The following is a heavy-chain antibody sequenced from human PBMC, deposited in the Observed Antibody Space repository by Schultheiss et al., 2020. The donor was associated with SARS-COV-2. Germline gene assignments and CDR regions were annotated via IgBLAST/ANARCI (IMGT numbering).Heavy chain of an antibody. CDR3: ARGRYTAGYCSGGSCYLNYFDY. D-gene: IGHD2-15*01. CDR1: GGSVSSGDYY. J-gene: IGHJ4*02. Sequence: GSLRLSCTVSGGSVSSGDYYWSWIRQPPGKGLEWIGYIYYSGSTNYNPSLKSRVTISIDTSKNQFSLKLSSVTAADTAVYYCARGRYTAGYCSGGSCYLNYFDYWGRGTLVTVSS. V-gene: IGHV4-61*08. CDR2: IYYSGST.